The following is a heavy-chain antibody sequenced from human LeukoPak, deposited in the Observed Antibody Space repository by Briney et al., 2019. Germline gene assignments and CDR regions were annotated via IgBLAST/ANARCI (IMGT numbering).Heavy chain of an antibody. CDR2: ISGSGGST. CDR3: AKAGGHYDFWSGPGYFDY. J-gene: IGHJ4*02. D-gene: IGHD3-3*01. V-gene: IGHV3-23*01. CDR1: GFTFSSYA. Sequence: GGSLRLSCAASGFTFSSYAMSWVRQAPGKGLEWVSAISGSGGSTYYADSVKGRFTISRDNSKNTLYLQMNSLRAEDTAVYYCAKAGGHYDFWSGPGYFDYWGQGTLVTVSS.